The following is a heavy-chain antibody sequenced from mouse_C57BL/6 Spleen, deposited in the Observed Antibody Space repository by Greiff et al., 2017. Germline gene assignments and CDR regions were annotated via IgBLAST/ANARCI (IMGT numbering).Heavy chain of an antibody. CDR2: IDPSDSET. J-gene: IGHJ4*01. Sequence: VQLQQPGAELVRPGSSVKLSCKASGYTFTSYWMHWVKQRPIQGLEWIGNIDPSDSETHYNQKFKDKATLTVDKSSSTAYMQLSSLTSEDSAVYYCARRGYSNYVYYAMDYWGQGTSVTVSS. CDR1: GYTFTSYW. V-gene: IGHV1-52*01. D-gene: IGHD2-5*01. CDR3: ARRGYSNYVYYAMDY.